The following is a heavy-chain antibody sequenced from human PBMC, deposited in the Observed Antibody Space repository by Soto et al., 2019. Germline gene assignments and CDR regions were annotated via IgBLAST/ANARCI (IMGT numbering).Heavy chain of an antibody. CDR3: GRDGVGATPLGWFDP. CDR2: INPRSGDT. CDR1: GYTFIGYY. J-gene: IGHJ5*02. D-gene: IGHD1-26*01. V-gene: IGHV1-2*06. Sequence: QVQLVQSGAEVKKPGAAVKVSCKASGYTFIGYYIHWVRQAPGQGLEWMGRINPRSGDTTYAQKFQCRITMTRDTTIRTAYMELSSLRSDDTAVYYCGRDGVGATPLGWFDPWGQGSLVTVSS.